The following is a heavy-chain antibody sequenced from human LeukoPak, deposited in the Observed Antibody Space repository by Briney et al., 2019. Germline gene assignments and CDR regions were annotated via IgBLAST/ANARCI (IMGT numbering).Heavy chain of an antibody. CDR3: ARVKEYGSGSYYKISWFDP. Sequence: SETLSLTCTVSGGSIRSSSYYWSWIRQPAGKGLEWIGRIYTSGSTNYNPSLKSRVTISVDTSKNQFSLKLSSVTAADTAVYYCARVKEYGSGSYYKISWFDPWGQGTLVTVSS. V-gene: IGHV4-61*02. CDR1: GGSIRSSSYY. J-gene: IGHJ5*02. D-gene: IGHD3-10*01. CDR2: IYTSGST.